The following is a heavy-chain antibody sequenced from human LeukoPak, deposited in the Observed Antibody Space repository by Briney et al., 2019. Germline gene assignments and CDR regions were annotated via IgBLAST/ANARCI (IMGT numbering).Heavy chain of an antibody. J-gene: IGHJ3*02. CDR2: IYHSGST. CDR1: GGSISSSNW. V-gene: IGHV4-4*02. Sequence: SETLSLTCAVSGGSISSSNWWSWVRQPPGKGLEWIGEIYHSGSTNYNPSLKSRVTISVDKSKNQFSLRLSSVTAADTAVYHCAKGGLAAKDAFDIWGQGTMVTVSS. D-gene: IGHD6-19*01. CDR3: AKGGLAAKDAFDI.